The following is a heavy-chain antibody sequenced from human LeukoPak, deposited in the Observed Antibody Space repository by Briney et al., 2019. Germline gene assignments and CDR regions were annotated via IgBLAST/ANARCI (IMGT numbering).Heavy chain of an antibody. CDR3: ARAGIVGATLDY. D-gene: IGHD1-26*01. J-gene: IGHJ4*02. CDR1: GGSFSGYY. CDR2: INHSGST. V-gene: IGHV4-34*01. Sequence: PSETLSLTCAVYGGSFSGYYWGWIRQPPGKGLEWIGEINHSGSTNYNPSLKSRVTISVDTSKNQFSLKLSSVTAADTAVYYCARAGIVGATLDYWGQGTLVTVSS.